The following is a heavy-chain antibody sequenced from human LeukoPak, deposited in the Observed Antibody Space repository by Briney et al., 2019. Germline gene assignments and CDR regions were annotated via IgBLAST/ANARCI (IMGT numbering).Heavy chain of an antibody. CDR3: ASCVSPSTRMYNWFDP. J-gene: IGHJ5*02. CDR1: GGSFSGYY. Sequence: SETLSLTCAVYGGSFSGYYWSWIRQPPGKGLEWIGEINHSGSTNYNPSLKSRVTISVDTSKNQFSLKLSSVTAADTAVYYCASCVSPSTRMYNWFDPWGQGTLVTISS. V-gene: IGHV4-34*01. CDR2: INHSGST. D-gene: IGHD3-22*01.